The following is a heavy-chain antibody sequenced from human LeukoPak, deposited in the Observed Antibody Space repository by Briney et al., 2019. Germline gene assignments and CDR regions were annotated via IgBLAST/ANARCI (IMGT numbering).Heavy chain of an antibody. D-gene: IGHD6-6*01. CDR1: GGSISSSNW. CDR2: IYHSGST. Sequence: SETPSLTCAVSGGSISSSNWWSWVRQPPGKGLEWIGEIYHSGSTNYNPSLKSRVTISVDKSKNQFSLKLSSVTAADTAVYYCAIRLSSSCFDYWGQGTLVTVSS. CDR3: AIRLSSSCFDY. V-gene: IGHV4-4*02. J-gene: IGHJ4*02.